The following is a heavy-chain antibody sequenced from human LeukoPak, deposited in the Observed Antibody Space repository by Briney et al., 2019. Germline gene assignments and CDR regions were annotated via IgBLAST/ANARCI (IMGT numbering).Heavy chain of an antibody. V-gene: IGHV4-31*03. CDR3: ARDDSSSWYNYFDY. D-gene: IGHD6-13*01. CDR2: IYYSGST. CDR1: GGSISSGGYY. Sequence: NSSQTLSLTCTVSGGSISSGGYYWSWIRQHPGKGLEWIGYIYYSGSTYYNPSLKSRVTISVDTSKNQFSLKLSSVTAADTAVYYCARDDSSSWYNYFDYWGQGTLVTVSS. J-gene: IGHJ4*02.